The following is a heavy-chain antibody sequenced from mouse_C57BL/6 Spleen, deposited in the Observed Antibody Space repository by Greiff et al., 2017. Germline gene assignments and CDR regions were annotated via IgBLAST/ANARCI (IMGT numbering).Heavy chain of an antibody. D-gene: IGHD1-1*01. CDR2: IRNKANNHAT. V-gene: IGHV6-6*01. CDR1: GFTFSDAW. Sequence: EVMLVESGGGLVQPGGSMKLSCAASGFTFSDAWMDWVRQSPEKGLEWVAEIRNKANNHATYYAESVKGRFTISRDDSKSSVYLQMNSLRAEDTGIYYCTRSRSYYYAMDYWGQGTSVTVSS. CDR3: TRSRSYYYAMDY. J-gene: IGHJ4*01.